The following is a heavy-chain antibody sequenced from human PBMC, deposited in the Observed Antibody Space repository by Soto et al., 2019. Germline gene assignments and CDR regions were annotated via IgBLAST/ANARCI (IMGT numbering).Heavy chain of an antibody. CDR2: IAYDGSNK. Sequence: PGGSLRLSCAASGFTFSSSAMHWVRQAPGKGLEWVAVIAYDGSNKYYVDSGKGRFTVSRDNSKDTLHLQMNSLRVEDTAVYYCARAVRDIVLVPAVMRAEPHFYYHGMDVWGQGTTVTVSS. J-gene: IGHJ6*02. V-gene: IGHV3-30-3*01. D-gene: IGHD2-2*01. CDR1: GFTFSSSA. CDR3: ARAVRDIVLVPAVMRAEPHFYYHGMDV.